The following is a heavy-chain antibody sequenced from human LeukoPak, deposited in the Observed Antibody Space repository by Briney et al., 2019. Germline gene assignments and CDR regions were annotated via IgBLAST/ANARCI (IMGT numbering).Heavy chain of an antibody. CDR2: ISYDGSNK. CDR1: GFTFSSYG. Sequence: GGSQRLSCAASGFTFSSYGMHWVREAPGKGVEWGAVISYDGSNKYYADSVNGRFTISRDNSRNTLYLQMNSLRAGDTAVYYCAKVRAAYSSGWYGDAFDIWGQGTMVTVSS. J-gene: IGHJ3*02. CDR3: AKVRAAYSSGWYGDAFDI. D-gene: IGHD6-19*01. V-gene: IGHV3-30*18.